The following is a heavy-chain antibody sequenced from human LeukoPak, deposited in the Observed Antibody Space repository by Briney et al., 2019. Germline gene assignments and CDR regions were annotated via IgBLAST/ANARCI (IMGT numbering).Heavy chain of an antibody. CDR1: GGSISSYY. J-gene: IGHJ4*02. D-gene: IGHD5-18*01. Sequence: SETLSLTCTVSGGSISSYYWSWIRQPPGKGLEWIGYIYSSGSTYYNPSLKSRVTISVDTSKNQFSLKLSSVTAADTAVYYCARWYSYGPDYWGQGTLVTVSP. V-gene: IGHV4-4*09. CDR3: ARWYSYGPDY. CDR2: IYSSGST.